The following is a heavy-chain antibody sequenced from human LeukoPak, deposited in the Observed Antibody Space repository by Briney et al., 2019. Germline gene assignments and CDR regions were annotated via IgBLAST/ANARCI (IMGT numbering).Heavy chain of an antibody. Sequence: GGSLRLSCAASGFASSTYNMNWVRQAPGKGLEWVSYITSSSSTIYYADSVKGRFTISRDNAKNSLYLQMNSLRGEDTAVYYCARGRPGYFDYWGQGTLVTVSS. CDR3: ARGRPGYFDY. CDR2: ITSSSSTI. CDR1: GFASSTYN. D-gene: IGHD3-10*01. V-gene: IGHV3-48*01. J-gene: IGHJ4*02.